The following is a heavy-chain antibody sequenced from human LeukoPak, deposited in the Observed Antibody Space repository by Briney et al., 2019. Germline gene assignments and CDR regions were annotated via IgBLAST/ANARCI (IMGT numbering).Heavy chain of an antibody. D-gene: IGHD2-15*01. CDR2: ISGSGVST. Sequence: GGPLRLSCAASGFTFSSYAMSWVRQAPGKGLEWVSGISGSGVSTYYADSVKGRFTISRDNSKNNLYLQMNSLRAEDTAVYYCAKGLDIVVVVATLDYWGQGTLVTVSS. CDR1: GFTFSSYA. V-gene: IGHV3-23*01. J-gene: IGHJ4*02. CDR3: AKGLDIVVVVATLDY.